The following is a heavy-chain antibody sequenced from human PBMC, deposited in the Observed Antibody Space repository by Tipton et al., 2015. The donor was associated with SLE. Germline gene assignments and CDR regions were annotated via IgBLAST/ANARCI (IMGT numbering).Heavy chain of an antibody. D-gene: IGHD6-6*01. V-gene: IGHV4-59*01. J-gene: IGHJ6*02. Sequence: TLSLTCKVSGGSINGYYWSWIRQPPRKGLEWIGYINDSGFTFYNPSLKSRSTISVDTSKNQFSLKLNSVTAADTAVYYCARDPSPVGLDVWGQGTTVTVSS. CDR1: GGSINGYY. CDR2: INDSGFT. CDR3: ARDPSPVGLDV.